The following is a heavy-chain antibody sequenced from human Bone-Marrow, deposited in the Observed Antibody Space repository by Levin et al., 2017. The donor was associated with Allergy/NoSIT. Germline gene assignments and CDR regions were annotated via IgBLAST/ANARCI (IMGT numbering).Heavy chain of an antibody. CDR2: IEWNGGST. V-gene: IGHV3-20*04. D-gene: IGHD1-14*01. CDR1: GFTFDDFG. CDR3: ARGYNVSPYYFDF. J-gene: IGHJ4*02. Sequence: RGESLKISCAASGFTFDDFGMSWVRQVPAKGLEWVSGIEWNGGSTGYADSVKGRFAISRDNARNSLSLHMSSLRAEDTALYYCARGYNVSPYYFDFWGQGTLVTVSS.